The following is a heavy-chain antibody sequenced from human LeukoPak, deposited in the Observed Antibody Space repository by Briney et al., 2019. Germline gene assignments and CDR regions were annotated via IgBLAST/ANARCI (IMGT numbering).Heavy chain of an antibody. CDR3: AREYDSYYDFWSGYWGY. J-gene: IGHJ4*02. D-gene: IGHD3-3*01. Sequence: GGSLRLSCAASGFTFSSYSMNWVRQAPGKGLEWVSYISSSSSTIYYADSVKGRFAISRDNAKNSLYLQMNSLRAEDTAVYYCAREYDSYYDFWSGYWGYWGQGTLVTVSS. V-gene: IGHV3-48*01. CDR1: GFTFSSYS. CDR2: ISSSSSTI.